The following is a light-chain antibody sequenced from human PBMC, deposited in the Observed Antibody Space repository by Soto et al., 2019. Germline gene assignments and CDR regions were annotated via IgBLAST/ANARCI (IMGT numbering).Light chain of an antibody. CDR3: AAWDDSLNGVV. J-gene: IGLJ2*01. CDR2: RNN. V-gene: IGLV1-44*01. Sequence: QSVLSQPPSASGTPGQRVTIPCSGGTSNIGDNNVNWYQQLPGTAPKLLIYRNNKRPSGVPERFSGSKSGTSASLAISGLQSADEADYSCAAWDDSLNGVVFGGGTKLT. CDR1: TSNIGDNN.